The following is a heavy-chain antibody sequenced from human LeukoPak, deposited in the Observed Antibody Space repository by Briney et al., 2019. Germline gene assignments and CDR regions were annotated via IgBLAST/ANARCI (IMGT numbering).Heavy chain of an antibody. CDR3: ATYRQVLLPFES. V-gene: IGHV3-23*01. Sequence: GGSLRLSCAASGFTFSTFAMIWVRQPPGKGQEWVSSIFPSGGEIHYADSVRGRFTISRDNSKSTLSLQMNSLRAEDTAIYYCATYRQVLLPFESWGQGTLVTVSS. CDR2: IFPSGGEI. CDR1: GFTFSTFA. J-gene: IGHJ4*02. D-gene: IGHD2-8*02.